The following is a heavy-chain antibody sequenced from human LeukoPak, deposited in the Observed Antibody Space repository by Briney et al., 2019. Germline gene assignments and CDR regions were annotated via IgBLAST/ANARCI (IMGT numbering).Heavy chain of an antibody. CDR2: INHSGST. Sequence: SETLSLTCAVYGGSFSGYYWSWIRQPPGKGLEWIGEINHSGSTNYNPSLKSRVTISVDTSKNQFSLKLSSVTAADTAVYYCARLGGRTWGRYSYGRDYWGQGTLVTVSS. CDR3: ARLGGRTWGRYSYGRDY. J-gene: IGHJ4*02. V-gene: IGHV4-34*01. D-gene: IGHD5-18*01. CDR1: GGSFSGYY.